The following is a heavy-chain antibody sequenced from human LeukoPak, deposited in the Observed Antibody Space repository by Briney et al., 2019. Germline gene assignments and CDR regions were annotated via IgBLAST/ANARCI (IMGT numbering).Heavy chain of an antibody. CDR1: GFTFDDYA. J-gene: IGHJ3*02. CDR3: AKARYTWRSAFDI. V-gene: IGHV3-9*01. Sequence: GGSLRLSCAASGFTFDDYAMHWVRQAPGKGLEWVSGISWNSGSIGYADSVKGRFTISRDNAKNSLYLQMNSLRAEDTALYYCAKARYTWRSAFDIWGQGTMVTVSS. CDR2: ISWNSGSI. D-gene: IGHD1-1*01.